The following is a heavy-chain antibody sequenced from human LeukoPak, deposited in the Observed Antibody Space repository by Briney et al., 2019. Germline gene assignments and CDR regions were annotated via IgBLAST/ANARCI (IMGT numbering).Heavy chain of an antibody. CDR2: INHSGST. V-gene: IGHV4-34*01. Sequence: SETLSLTCAVYGGSFSGYYWSWIRQPPEKGLEWIGEINHSGSTNYNPSLKSRVTISVDTSKNQFSLKLSSVTAADTAVYYCARGMGLLWFGELSGYFDYWGQGTLVTVSS. D-gene: IGHD3-10*01. CDR3: ARGMGLLWFGELSGYFDY. J-gene: IGHJ4*02. CDR1: GGSFSGYY.